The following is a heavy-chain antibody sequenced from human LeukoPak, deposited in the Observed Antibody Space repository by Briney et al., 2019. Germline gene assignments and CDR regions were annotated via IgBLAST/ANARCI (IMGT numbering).Heavy chain of an antibody. J-gene: IGHJ4*02. Sequence: GGSLRLSCAAPGFTFRNYWTTWVRQAPGKGLEWVANINQEGNDKYYVDSVKGRFTISRDNTKNSLFLQMNSLRAEDTAVYYCVVTRTRGDHWGQGTLVTVSS. CDR1: GFTFRNYW. D-gene: IGHD4-23*01. CDR2: INQEGNDK. V-gene: IGHV3-7*03. CDR3: VVTRTRGDH.